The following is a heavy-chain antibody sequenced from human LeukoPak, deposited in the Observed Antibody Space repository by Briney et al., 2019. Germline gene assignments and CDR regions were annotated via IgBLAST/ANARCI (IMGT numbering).Heavy chain of an antibody. CDR1: GFTFSSDW. CDR2: IKQDGSEK. D-gene: IGHD3-3*01. CDR3: ARGGDFWSGYPYYYYYGMDV. Sequence: GGSLRLSCAASGFTFSSDWMSWVRQAPGKGLEWVAHIKQDGSEKYYVDSVKGRFTISRDNAKNSLYLQMNSLRAEDTAVYYCARGGDFWSGYPYYYYYGMDVWGQGTTVTVSS. V-gene: IGHV3-7*01. J-gene: IGHJ6*02.